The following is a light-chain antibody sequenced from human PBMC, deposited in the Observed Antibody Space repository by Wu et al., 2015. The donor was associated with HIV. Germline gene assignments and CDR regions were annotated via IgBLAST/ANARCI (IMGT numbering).Light chain of an antibody. CDR1: QGISKS. Sequence: DIQMTQSPSSLSASVGDRVTITCRASQGISKSLAWCQQKPGKAPKLLLYATSRLESGVPSRFSGSGSVTDYTLTINNLQPEDFVTYYCQQYYSTPLTFGGGTKVEIK. CDR2: ATS. CDR3: QQYYSTPLT. J-gene: IGKJ4*01. V-gene: IGKV1-NL1*01.